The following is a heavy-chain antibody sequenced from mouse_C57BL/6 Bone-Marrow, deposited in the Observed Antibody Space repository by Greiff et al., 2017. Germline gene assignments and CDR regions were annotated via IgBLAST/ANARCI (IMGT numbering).Heavy chain of an antibody. D-gene: IGHD2-4*01. J-gene: IGHJ3*01. CDR1: GYTFTSYW. CDR3: AMISYDCDGFAF. V-gene: IGHV1-69*01. CDR2: IDPSDSDT. Sequence: QVQLQQPGAELAMPGASVKLSCKASGYTFTSYWMHWVKQRPGQGLEWIGAIDPSDSDTNYNQKFKGKATLTVVKSSSTAYMQLSSLTSEDSAVYYSAMISYDCDGFAFWGAGTLVTVSA.